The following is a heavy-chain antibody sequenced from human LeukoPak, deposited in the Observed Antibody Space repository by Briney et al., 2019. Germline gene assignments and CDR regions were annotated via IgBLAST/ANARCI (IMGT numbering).Heavy chain of an antibody. J-gene: IGHJ6*03. Sequence: PSETLSLTCAVSGYSISSGYYWAWIRQPPGKGLEWIGSIYHSGSTYYNPSLKSRVTISLDTSKNQFSLKLSSVTAADTAVYYCARIVPATYYYYFYMNVWGEGTTATVSS. V-gene: IGHV4-38-2*01. D-gene: IGHD2-2*01. CDR2: IYHSGST. CDR1: GYSISSGYY. CDR3: ARIVPATYYYYFYMNV.